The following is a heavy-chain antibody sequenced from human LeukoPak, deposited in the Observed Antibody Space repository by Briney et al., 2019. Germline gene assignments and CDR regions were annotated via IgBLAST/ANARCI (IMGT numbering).Heavy chain of an antibody. CDR2: ISSSGSTI. CDR3: ARAYSSSWYLLD. Sequence: GGSLRLSCAASGVTFSSYEMNWVRQAPGKGLEWVSYISSSGSTIYYADSVKGRFTISRDNAKNSLYLQMNSLRAEDTAVYYCARAYSSSWYLLDWGQGTLVTVSS. D-gene: IGHD6-13*01. J-gene: IGHJ1*01. CDR1: GVTFSSYE. V-gene: IGHV3-48*03.